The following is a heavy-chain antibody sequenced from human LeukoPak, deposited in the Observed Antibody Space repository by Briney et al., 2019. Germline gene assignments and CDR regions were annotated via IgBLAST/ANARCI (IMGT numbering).Heavy chain of an antibody. D-gene: IGHD3-10*01. CDR3: ATSRFGRDAFDI. Sequence: GASVKVSCKVSGYTLTELSMHWVRRAPGKGLEWMGGFDPEDGETIYAQKFQGRVTMTEDTSTDTAYMELSSLRSEDTAVYYCATSRFGRDAFDIWGQGTMVTVSS. CDR1: GYTLTELS. CDR2: FDPEDGET. V-gene: IGHV1-24*01. J-gene: IGHJ3*02.